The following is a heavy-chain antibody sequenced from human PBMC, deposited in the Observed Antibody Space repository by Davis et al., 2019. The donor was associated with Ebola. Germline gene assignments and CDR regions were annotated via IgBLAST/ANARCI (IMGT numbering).Heavy chain of an antibody. CDR3: ARGRWNYAMDY. D-gene: IGHD1-7*01. V-gene: IGHV3-48*02. J-gene: IGHJ4*02. CDR2: ITNGGSTN. Sequence: GESLKISCIASGFSFNSYTMNWVRQAPGKGLEWLSNITNGGSTNSYADSVKGRFTVSRDNAKNSLFLQMNSLRDEDTAVYYCARGRWNYAMDYWGLGTLVIVSS. CDR1: GFSFNSYT.